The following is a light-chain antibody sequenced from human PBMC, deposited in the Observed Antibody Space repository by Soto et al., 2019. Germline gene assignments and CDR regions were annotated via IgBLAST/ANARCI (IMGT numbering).Light chain of an antibody. J-gene: IGKJ3*01. Sequence: DIEMTQSPSSLSASIGDRVTITCRASENIGTYLNWFQQKPGKAPKLLIYATSNLHSGVPSRFSGSGSGTDFSLIITDLQPDDFATYFCQESYSVPLCTFGPGTKVDIK. CDR2: ATS. CDR1: ENIGTY. CDR3: QESYSVPLCT. V-gene: IGKV1-39*01.